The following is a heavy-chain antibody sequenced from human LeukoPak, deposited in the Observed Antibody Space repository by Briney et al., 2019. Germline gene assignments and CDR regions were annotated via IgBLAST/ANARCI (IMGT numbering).Heavy chain of an antibody. CDR3: ASTTYYYDSSGYQPNWFDP. D-gene: IGHD3-22*01. CDR2: INHSGSA. V-gene: IGHV4-34*01. Sequence: SETLSLTCAVYGGSFSGYYWSWIRQPPGKGLEWIGEINHSGSANYNPSLKSRVTISVDTSKNQFSLKLSSVTAADTAVYYCASTTYYYDSSGYQPNWFDPWGQGTLVTVSS. CDR1: GGSFSGYY. J-gene: IGHJ5*02.